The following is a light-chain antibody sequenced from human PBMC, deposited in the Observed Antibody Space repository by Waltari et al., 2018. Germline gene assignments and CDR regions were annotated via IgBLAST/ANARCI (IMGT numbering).Light chain of an antibody. V-gene: IGKV4-1*01. CDR2: WAS. CDR1: QSVLYSSNNKNY. Sequence: EIVMTQSPDSLAVSLSERATIKCKTRQSVLYSSNNKNYLAWYQRKPGQPPKLLIYWASTRESGVPDRFSGSGSGTDFTLTISSLQAEDVAVYYCQQYYSTPPHTFGQGTKLEIK. J-gene: IGKJ2*01. CDR3: QQYYSTPPHT.